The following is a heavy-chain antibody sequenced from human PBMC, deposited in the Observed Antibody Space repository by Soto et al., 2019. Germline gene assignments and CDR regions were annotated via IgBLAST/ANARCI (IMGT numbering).Heavy chain of an antibody. CDR2: ISGSGGNT. J-gene: IGHJ4*02. CDR1: GFTFRTDG. V-gene: IGHV3-23*01. D-gene: IGHD2-21*01. Sequence: GGSQRLSSTASGFTFRTDGMSWVRQAPGKGLEWVSTISGSGGNTYYADSVKGRFTFSRDNSKNTLYLQINSLRAEDTAVYFCAKLVAGSYSHFDYWGQGTLVTVSS. CDR3: AKLVAGSYSHFDY.